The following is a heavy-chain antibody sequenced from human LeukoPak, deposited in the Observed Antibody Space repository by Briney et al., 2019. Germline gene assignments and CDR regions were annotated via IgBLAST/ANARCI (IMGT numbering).Heavy chain of an antibody. CDR1: GGSFSGYY. J-gene: IGHJ5*02. D-gene: IGHD6-13*01. V-gene: IGHV4-34*01. CDR2: INHSGST. CDR3: ARGRRKAAAGTWFDP. Sequence: PSETLSLTCAVYGGSFSGYYWSWLRQPPGKGLEWIGEINHSGSTNYNPSLKSRVTISVDTSKNQFSLKLSSVTAADTAVYYCARGRRKAAAGTWFDPWGQGTLVTVSS.